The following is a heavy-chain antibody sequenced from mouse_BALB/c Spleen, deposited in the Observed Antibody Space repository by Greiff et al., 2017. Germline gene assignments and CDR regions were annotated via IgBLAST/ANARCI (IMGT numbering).Heavy chain of an antibody. D-gene: IGHD1-1*01. J-gene: IGHJ4*01. Sequence: EVQVVESGGGLVKPGGSLKLSCAASGFALSSYDMSWVRQTPEKRLEWVAYISSGGGSTYYPDTVKGRFTISRDNAKNTLYLQMSSLKSEDTAMYYCARYYYGFTSYAMDYWGQGTSVTVSS. CDR1: GFALSSYD. CDR3: ARYYYGFTSYAMDY. V-gene: IGHV5-12-1*01. CDR2: ISSGGGST.